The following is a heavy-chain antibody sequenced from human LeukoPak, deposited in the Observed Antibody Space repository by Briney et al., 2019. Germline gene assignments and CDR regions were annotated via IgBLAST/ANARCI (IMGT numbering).Heavy chain of an antibody. Sequence: ASVKVSCKVSGYTLTELSMHWVRQAPGKGLEWMGGFDPEDGETIYAQKFQGRVTMTEDTSTDTAYMELSSLRSEDTAVYYCATYYYDSSGSPDAFDTWGQGTMVTVSS. CDR3: ATYYYDSSGSPDAFDT. CDR2: FDPEDGET. J-gene: IGHJ3*02. CDR1: GYTLTELS. D-gene: IGHD3-22*01. V-gene: IGHV1-24*01.